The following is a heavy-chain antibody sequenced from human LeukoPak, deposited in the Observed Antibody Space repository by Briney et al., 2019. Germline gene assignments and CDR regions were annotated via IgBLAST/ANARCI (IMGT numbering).Heavy chain of an antibody. D-gene: IGHD6-19*01. CDR2: MNSDGSTI. CDR3: AKGKQWLSASYFDY. J-gene: IGHJ4*02. V-gene: IGHV3-74*01. CDR1: GFTFSSYW. Sequence: PGGSLRLSCAASGFTFSSYWMHWVRQAPGKGLVWVSRMNSDGSTINNADSVKGRFTISRDNAKNTLYLQMNRLRAEDTAVYYCAKGKQWLSASYFDYWGQGTLVTVSS.